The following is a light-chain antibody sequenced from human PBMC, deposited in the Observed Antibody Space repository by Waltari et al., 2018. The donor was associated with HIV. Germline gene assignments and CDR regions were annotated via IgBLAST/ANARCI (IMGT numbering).Light chain of an antibody. CDR2: LEGSGSY. V-gene: IGLV4-60*03. J-gene: IGLJ3*02. CDR1: SRQSSYI. CDR3: ETWDRNTLV. Sequence: QPVLTQSSSASASLRSSVKLTCTPSSRQSSYIITWHQQQPGKAPRYLMKLEGSGSYNKGVGVPDRFSCSSSGADRYRTISNLQSVVWADYYCETWDRNTLVLGGGTKLTVL.